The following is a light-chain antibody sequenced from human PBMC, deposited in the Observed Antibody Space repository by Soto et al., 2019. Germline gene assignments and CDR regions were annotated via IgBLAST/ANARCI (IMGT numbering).Light chain of an antibody. CDR1: QSVNVY. CDR2: DAF. J-gene: IGKJ1*01. V-gene: IGKV3-20*01. CDR3: QQYAGSPRT. Sequence: EIVMTQSPATLSVSPWDTATLSCRASQSVNVYLAWYQQKPGQAPRLLIYDAFHRATGIPDRFTGSGSGTDFTLTINRVEPEDFAVYFCQQYAGSPRTFGQGTKVDIK.